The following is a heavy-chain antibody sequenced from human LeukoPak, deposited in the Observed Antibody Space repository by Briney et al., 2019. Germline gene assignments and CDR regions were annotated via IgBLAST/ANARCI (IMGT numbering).Heavy chain of an antibody. CDR1: GYTFTGYY. J-gene: IGHJ4*02. CDR2: INPNSDGT. D-gene: IGHD3-3*01. Sequence: ASVKVSCKASGYTFTGYYMHWVRQAPGHGLEWMGWINPNSDGTNYAQKFQGRVTMTRDTSISTAYMELSRLRSDDMAVYYCARVQYDLWSGSYYFDYWGQGTLVTVSS. V-gene: IGHV1-2*02. CDR3: ARVQYDLWSGSYYFDY.